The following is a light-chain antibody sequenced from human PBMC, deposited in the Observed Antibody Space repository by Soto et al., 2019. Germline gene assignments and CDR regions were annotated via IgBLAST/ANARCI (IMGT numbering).Light chain of an antibody. V-gene: IGLV2-14*01. Sequence: QSALTQPASVSGSPGQSITISCTGTSSDVGGYNYVSWYQQHPGKAPKLMIYGVSNRPSGGSNRFSGSKSGNTASLTISGLQAEDEADYYCSSYTSSSTLVFGGGTKLTVL. CDR2: GVS. CDR3: SSYTSSSTLV. CDR1: SSDVGGYNY. J-gene: IGLJ2*01.